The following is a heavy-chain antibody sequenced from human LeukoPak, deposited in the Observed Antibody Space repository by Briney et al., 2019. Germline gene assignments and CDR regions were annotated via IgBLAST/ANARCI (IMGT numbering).Heavy chain of an antibody. V-gene: IGHV4-39*01. CDR3: GSSWDRFDYYYYYLDV. Sequence: SETLSLTCTVSGGSISSSSYYWGWLPHPPGKGREWIGSIYYSGSTYYNPSLKSRATISVDTSKKQFSLKLSSVTAADTAVYYCGSSWDRFDYYYYYLDVWGKGTTVTVSS. J-gene: IGHJ6*03. CDR2: IYYSGST. D-gene: IGHD6-13*01. CDR1: GGSISSSSYY.